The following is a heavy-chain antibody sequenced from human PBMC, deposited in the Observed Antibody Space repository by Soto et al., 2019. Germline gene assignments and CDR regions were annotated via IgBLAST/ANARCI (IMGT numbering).Heavy chain of an antibody. Sequence: SVKVSCKASGGTFSSYAISWVRQAPGQGLEWVGGIIPIFGTANYAQKFQGRVTITADKSTSTAYMELSSLRSEDTAVYYCARDSHSVPAAIKVYYYYGMDVWGQGTTVTVSS. J-gene: IGHJ6*02. D-gene: IGHD2-2*02. CDR1: GGTFSSYA. CDR3: ARDSHSVPAAIKVYYYYGMDV. V-gene: IGHV1-69*06. CDR2: IIPIFGTA.